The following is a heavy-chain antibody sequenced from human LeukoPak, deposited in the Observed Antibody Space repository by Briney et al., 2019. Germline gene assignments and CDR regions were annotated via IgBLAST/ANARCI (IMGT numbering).Heavy chain of an antibody. Sequence: ASVKVSCKASGYTFTSYGISWVRQAPGQGLEWMGWISAYNGNTNYAQKLQGRVTMTTDTSTSTAYMELRSLRSDDTAVYYCARDVSTAAGMNWFDPWGQGTLVTVSS. D-gene: IGHD6-13*01. J-gene: IGHJ5*02. CDR3: ARDVSTAAGMNWFDP. CDR2: ISAYNGNT. V-gene: IGHV1-18*01. CDR1: GYTFTSYG.